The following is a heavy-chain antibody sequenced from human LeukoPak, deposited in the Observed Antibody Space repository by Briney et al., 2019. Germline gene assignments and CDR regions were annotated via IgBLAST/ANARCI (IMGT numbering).Heavy chain of an antibody. CDR3: ARSYSSGWFNFDD. CDR2: IHYSGST. CDR1: GASISSAY. Sequence: PSETLSLTCTVSGASISSAYWSWVRRPPEKGLEWIGYIHYSGSTTYNPSLKSRVTMSVDTSKNQFSLKLTSVTAADTAVFYCARSYSSGWFNFDDWGQGTLVTVSS. D-gene: IGHD6-19*01. V-gene: IGHV4-59*08. J-gene: IGHJ4*02.